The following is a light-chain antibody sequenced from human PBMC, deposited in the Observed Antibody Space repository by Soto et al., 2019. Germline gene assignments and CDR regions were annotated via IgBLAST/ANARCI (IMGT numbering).Light chain of an antibody. CDR2: EVV. Sequence: QSVLTQPRSASGSPAESVTISCTGTKNVIGDDALVSWEQTPPSNALGLIICEVVQRPSGVLDRFSGCKSGNTASLTVSGRQAADEADYLCKSYAGSNTYVFGSGTNVTVL. CDR3: KSYAGSNTYV. V-gene: IGLV2-8*01. J-gene: IGLJ1*01. CDR1: KNVIGDDAL.